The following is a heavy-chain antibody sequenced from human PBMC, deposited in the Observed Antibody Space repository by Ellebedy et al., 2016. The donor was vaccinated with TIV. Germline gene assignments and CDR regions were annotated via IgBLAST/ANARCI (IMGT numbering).Heavy chain of an antibody. V-gene: IGHV3-30*18. CDR3: GKRRGYGSSSFLTES. Sequence: GESLKISCVASGFTFSSYAMHWVRQAPGKGLERVAIISYDGSYEFYADSVKGRFSISRDTSTNTVFLQMTSLKDNDTAVYYCGKRRGYGSSSFLTESWGQGTLVTVSS. CDR2: ISYDGSYE. J-gene: IGHJ5*02. D-gene: IGHD6-6*01. CDR1: GFTFSSYA.